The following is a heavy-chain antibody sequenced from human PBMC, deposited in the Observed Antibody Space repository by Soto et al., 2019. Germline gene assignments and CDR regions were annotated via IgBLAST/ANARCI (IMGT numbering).Heavy chain of an antibody. CDR2: INPSGGST. V-gene: IGHV1-46*01. CDR1: GYTFTSSY. J-gene: IGHJ4*02. Sequence: ASVKVSCKASGYTFTSSYMHWVRQAPGQGLEWMGIINPSGGSTSYAQKFQGRVTMTRDTSTSTVYMELSSLRSEDTAVYYCARVYCSGGSCYGIDSWGQGTLVTVSS. D-gene: IGHD2-15*01. CDR3: ARVYCSGGSCYGIDS.